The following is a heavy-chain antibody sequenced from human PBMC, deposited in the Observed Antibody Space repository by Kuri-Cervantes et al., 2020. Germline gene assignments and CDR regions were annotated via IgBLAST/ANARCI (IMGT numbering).Heavy chain of an antibody. CDR2: ISYDGSNK. J-gene: IGHJ3*02. CDR3: ARAWRSRIAFDI. Sequence: GGSLRLSCAASGFTFSSYGMHWVRQAPGKGLEWVAVISYDGSNKYYADSVKGRFTISRDNSKNTLYLQMNSLRAEDTAVYYCARAWRSRIAFDIWGQGTMVTVSS. V-gene: IGHV3-30*03. CDR1: GFTFSSYG. D-gene: IGHD5-24*01.